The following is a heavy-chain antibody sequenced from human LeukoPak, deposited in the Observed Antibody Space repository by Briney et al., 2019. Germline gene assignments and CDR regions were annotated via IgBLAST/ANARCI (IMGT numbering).Heavy chain of an antibody. CDR2: ISSSNGNI. J-gene: IGHJ4*02. V-gene: IGHV3-21*01. Sequence: PGGSLRLSRAASGFGLSSYSMNWVRQAPGKGLEWVSFISSSNGNIYYADSVKGRFTISRDNAKNSLYLQVNTLRAEDTAVYYCAREGTRDYSDYPYYFDYWGQGTLVTVSS. CDR3: AREGTRDYSDYPYYFDY. CDR1: GFGLSSYS. D-gene: IGHD4-11*01.